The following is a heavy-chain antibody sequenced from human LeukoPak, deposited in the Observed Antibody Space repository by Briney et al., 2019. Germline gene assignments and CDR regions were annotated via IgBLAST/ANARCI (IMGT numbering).Heavy chain of an antibody. Sequence: NPSETLSLTCAVYGGSFSGYYWSWIRQPPGKGLEWIGEINHSGSTNYNPSLKSRVTISVDTSKNQFSLKLSSVTAADTAVYYCARGQGGDYGGNSGWFDPWGQGTLVTVSS. J-gene: IGHJ5*02. CDR1: GGSFSGYY. V-gene: IGHV4-34*01. D-gene: IGHD4-23*01. CDR2: INHSGST. CDR3: ARGQGGDYGGNSGWFDP.